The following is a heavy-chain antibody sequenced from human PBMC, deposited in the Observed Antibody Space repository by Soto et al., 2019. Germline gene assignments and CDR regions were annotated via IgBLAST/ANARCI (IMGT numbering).Heavy chain of an antibody. CDR2: IKEDGSQK. Sequence: PGGSLRLSWIESGITFSSYWLIWVRQAPGKGLEYVADIKEDGSQKNYVDSVKGRFTISRDNAKNSLSLQMNGLRVEDTAMYYCGRSISGWSRFDFWGQGIRVTVSS. V-gene: IGHV3-7*01. CDR3: GRSISGWSRFDF. J-gene: IGHJ4*02. CDR1: GITFSSYW. D-gene: IGHD6-19*01.